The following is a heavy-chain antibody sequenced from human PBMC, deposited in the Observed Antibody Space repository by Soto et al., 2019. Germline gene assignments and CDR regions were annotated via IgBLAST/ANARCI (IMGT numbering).Heavy chain of an antibody. V-gene: IGHV3-74*01. Sequence: EVQLVESGGGLVQPGGSLRLSCAASGFIFSDYWMHWVRQAPGKGLEWVARINGDGTTTYVDAGKGRFTISRDHGKNMMDLQMNRLGGEDTALFYCGRGSGPRGRPYWGQGISVTVSS. CDR1: GFIFSDYW. D-gene: IGHD6-25*01. J-gene: IGHJ4*02. CDR3: GRGSGPRGRPY. CDR2: INGDGTT.